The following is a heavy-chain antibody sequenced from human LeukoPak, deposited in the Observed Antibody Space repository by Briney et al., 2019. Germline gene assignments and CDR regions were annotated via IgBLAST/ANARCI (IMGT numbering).Heavy chain of an antibody. CDR1: GYTFTRYY. CDR3: ASFKSSGEYFGY. CDR2: IDPSVGST. V-gene: IGHV1-46*01. J-gene: IGHJ4*02. Sequence: ASVKVSCKASGYTFTRYYMHWVRQAPGQGLEWMGIIDPSVGSTTYAQRFQGRVTMTRDMSTSTVHMELNRLSSEDTAVYYCASFKSSGEYFGYWGQGTLVTVSS. D-gene: IGHD1-1*01.